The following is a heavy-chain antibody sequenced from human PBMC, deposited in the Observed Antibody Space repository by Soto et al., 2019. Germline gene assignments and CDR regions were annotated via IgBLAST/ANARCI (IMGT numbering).Heavy chain of an antibody. CDR3: AKDLRDGLAVAGSINWFDP. Sequence: GGSLRLSCAASGFTFSSYAMSWIRQAPGKGLEWVSAISGSGGSTYYADSVKGRFTISRDNSKNTLYLQMNSLRAEDTAVYYCAKDLRDGLAVAGSINWFDPWGQGTLVTVSS. CDR1: GFTFSSYA. CDR2: ISGSGGST. D-gene: IGHD6-19*01. J-gene: IGHJ5*02. V-gene: IGHV3-23*01.